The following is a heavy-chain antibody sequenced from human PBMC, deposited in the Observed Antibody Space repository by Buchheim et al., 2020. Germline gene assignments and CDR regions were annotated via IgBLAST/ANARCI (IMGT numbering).Heavy chain of an antibody. V-gene: IGHV3-30*03. D-gene: IGHD3-22*01. CDR1: GFTFGSFG. CDR3: ARMYYYDSSGYYFQDWYFDL. CDR2: ISYDGSET. Sequence: QVQLVESGGGVVQPGRSLRLSCAASGFTFGSFGIHWVRQAPGKGLEWVALISYDGSETYYGDTVKGRFTISSDNSKNTMYLQMNSLRAEDTAVYYCARMYYYDSSGYYFQDWYFDLWGRGTL. J-gene: IGHJ2*01.